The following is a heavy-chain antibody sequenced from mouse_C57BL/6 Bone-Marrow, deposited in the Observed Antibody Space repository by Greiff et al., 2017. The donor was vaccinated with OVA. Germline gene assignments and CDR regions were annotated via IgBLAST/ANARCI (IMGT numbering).Heavy chain of an antibody. CDR1: GFTFSSYA. Sequence: EVKLVESGGGLVKPGGSLKLSCAASGFTFSSYAMSWVRQTPEKRLEWVATISDGGSYTYYPDNVKGRFTLSRDNAKNNLYLQRSHLKSEDTSMYYCARRPYFDYWGKGTTLTVAS. CDR3: ARRPYFDY. V-gene: IGHV5-4*03. CDR2: ISDGGSYT. J-gene: IGHJ2*01.